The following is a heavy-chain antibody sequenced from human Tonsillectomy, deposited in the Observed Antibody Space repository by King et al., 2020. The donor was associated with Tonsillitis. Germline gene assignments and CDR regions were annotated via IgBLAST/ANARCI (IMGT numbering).Heavy chain of an antibody. CDR1: GFTFSSYS. Sequence: VQLVESGGGLVKPGGSLRLSCAASGFTFSSYSMNWVRQAPGKGLEWGSSISGSGSYIYYAESVKGRFIISRDNAKNSLYLQMNSLRAEDTAVYYCARRSRYYGDWFDPWGQGTLVTVSS. V-gene: IGHV3-21*01. CDR2: ISGSGSYI. CDR3: ARRSRYYGDWFDP. J-gene: IGHJ5*02. D-gene: IGHD3-22*01.